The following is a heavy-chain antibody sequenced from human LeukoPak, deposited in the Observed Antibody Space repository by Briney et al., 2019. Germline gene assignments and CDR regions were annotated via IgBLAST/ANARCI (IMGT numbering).Heavy chain of an antibody. Sequence: PSETLSLTCTVSGGSISSSSYYWGWIRQPPGKGLEWIGSIYYSGSTYYNPSLKSRVTMPVDTSKNQFSLKLSSVTAADTAVYYCASCAAAAAIELVNWFDPWGQGTLVTVSS. D-gene: IGHD2-2*01. CDR3: ASCAAAAAIELVNWFDP. J-gene: IGHJ5*02. V-gene: IGHV4-39*01. CDR1: GGSISSSSYY. CDR2: IYYSGST.